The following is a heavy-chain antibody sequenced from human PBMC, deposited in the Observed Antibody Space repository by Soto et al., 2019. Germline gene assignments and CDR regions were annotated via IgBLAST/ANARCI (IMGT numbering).Heavy chain of an antibody. CDR3: ARYRREAVAGYTLDN. CDR1: GGSISSNY. D-gene: IGHD6-13*01. Sequence: SETRSLTCTVSGGSISSNYWTWIRQPPGKGLEWIGYVYNSGSTNYNPSLKSRVTISEDTSKSQFSLKVNSMTAADTAVYYCARYRREAVAGYTLDNWGQGLLVTVSS. V-gene: IGHV4-59*01. J-gene: IGHJ4*02. CDR2: VYNSGST.